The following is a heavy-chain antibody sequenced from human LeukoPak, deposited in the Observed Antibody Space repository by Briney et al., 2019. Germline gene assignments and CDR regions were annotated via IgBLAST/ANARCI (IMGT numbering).Heavy chain of an antibody. Sequence: SETLSLTCAVSGYSISSGYYWGWIRQPPGKGLEWIGNIYHSGSTYYNPSLKSRVTISVDTSKNQFSLKLSSVTAADTAVYYCAREGDGPYCSSTSCHFDYWGQGTLVTVSS. CDR3: AREGDGPYCSSTSCHFDY. J-gene: IGHJ4*02. CDR1: GYSISSGYY. D-gene: IGHD2-2*01. CDR2: IYHSGST. V-gene: IGHV4-38-2*02.